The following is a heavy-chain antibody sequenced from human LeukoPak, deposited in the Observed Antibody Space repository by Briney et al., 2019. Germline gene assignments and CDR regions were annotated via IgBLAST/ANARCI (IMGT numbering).Heavy chain of an antibody. CDR1: GNYC. CDR2: INSDGSWT. J-gene: IGHJ4*02. V-gene: IGHV3-74*01. CDR3: AREEVKSFDN. Sequence: GGSLRLSCAASGNYCMHWVRQVPGKGLVWVSHINSDGSWTSYADSVRGRFTISRDNAKNSLYLQMNNLRVEDTAVYYCAREEVKSFDNWGQGTLVTVSS.